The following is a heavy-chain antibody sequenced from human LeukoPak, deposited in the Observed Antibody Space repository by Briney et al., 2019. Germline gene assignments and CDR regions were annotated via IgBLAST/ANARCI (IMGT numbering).Heavy chain of an antibody. J-gene: IGHJ3*02. CDR3: ARGVGGYTYGSTRAGLVAFDI. D-gene: IGHD5-18*01. CDR2: IGIACDT. V-gene: IGHV3-13*01. CDR1: GFIFSSYD. Sequence: PGGSLRLSCAASGFIFSSYDMHGVRQATGKVLEWVSTIGIACDTYYPGSVKGRFTISRENANNSFYLQMDSLRAGDTAVYYCARGVGGYTYGSTRAGLVAFDIWGQGTMVTVSS.